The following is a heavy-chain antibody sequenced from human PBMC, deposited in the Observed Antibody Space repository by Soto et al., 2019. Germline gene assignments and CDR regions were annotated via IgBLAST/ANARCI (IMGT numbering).Heavy chain of an antibody. CDR2: ISYDGINK. J-gene: IGHJ6*02. D-gene: IGHD5-18*01. Sequence: LRLACGVGGYSISRCGMHRVSQAPGKGLDGVAVISYDGINKYYADSVKGRFTISRDNSKNTLYLQMNSLRAEDTAVYYCAKDNGYSHTSCYGYYGMDVWGQGTTVTVSS. CDR1: GYSISRCG. V-gene: IGHV3-30*18. CDR3: AKDNGYSHTSCYGYYGMDV.